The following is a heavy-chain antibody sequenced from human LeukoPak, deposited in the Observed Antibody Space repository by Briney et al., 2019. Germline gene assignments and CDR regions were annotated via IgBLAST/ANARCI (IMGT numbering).Heavy chain of an antibody. CDR2: ISGSGGST. CDR1: GFTFSNYA. CDR3: AKNGDPGY. V-gene: IGHV3-23*01. J-gene: IGHJ4*02. D-gene: IGHD4-17*01. Sequence: PGGSLRLSCAASGFTFSNYAVSWVRQAPGKGLEWVSAISGSGGSTYYADSVKGRFTISRDNSKNTRYLHMNSLRAEDTAVYYCAKNGDPGYWGQGTLVTVSS.